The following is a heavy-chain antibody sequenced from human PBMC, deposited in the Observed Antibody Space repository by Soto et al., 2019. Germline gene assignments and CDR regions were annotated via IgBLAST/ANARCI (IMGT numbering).Heavy chain of an antibody. CDR2: ISSSSSYI. CDR3: ARGGPLAAAGKGPILT. V-gene: IGHV3-21*01. Sequence: GGSLRLSCAASGFTFSSYSMNWVRQAPGKGLEWVSSISSSSSYIYYADSVKGRFTISRDNAKNSLYLQMNSLRAEDKAVYYCARGGPLAAAGKGPILTWGQGTLVTVSS. D-gene: IGHD6-13*01. CDR1: GFTFSSYS. J-gene: IGHJ4*02.